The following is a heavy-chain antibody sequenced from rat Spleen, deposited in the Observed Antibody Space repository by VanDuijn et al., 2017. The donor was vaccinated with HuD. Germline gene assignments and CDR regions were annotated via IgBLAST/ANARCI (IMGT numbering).Heavy chain of an antibody. V-gene: IGHV5-25*01. Sequence: EVQLVESGGGMVQPGRSLKLSCAASGFNFSSFPMAWVRQAPKRGLEWVTSISSGGDNTYYPDSVKGRFRISRDNAKSILFLRMDSLNSEDPATYYGVRRETSFDYWGQGVMGTGSS. CDR1: GFNFSSFP. CDR2: ISSGGDNT. J-gene: IGHJ2*01. CDR3: VRRETSFDY.